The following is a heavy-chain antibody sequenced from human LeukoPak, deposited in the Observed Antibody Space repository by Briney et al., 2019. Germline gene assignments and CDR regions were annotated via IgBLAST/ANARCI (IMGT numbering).Heavy chain of an antibody. CDR3: ARDKRYYDSSGYYFDY. D-gene: IGHD3-22*01. J-gene: IGHJ4*02. CDR1: GYSFSTHD. Sequence: ASVKVSCKASGYSFSTHDINWVRQATGQGLEWMGWMNPNSGNTGYAQKFQGRVTMTRDTSISTAYMELSRLRSDDTAVYYCARDKRYYDSSGYYFDYWGQGTLVTVSS. V-gene: IGHV1-8*02. CDR2: MNPNSGNT.